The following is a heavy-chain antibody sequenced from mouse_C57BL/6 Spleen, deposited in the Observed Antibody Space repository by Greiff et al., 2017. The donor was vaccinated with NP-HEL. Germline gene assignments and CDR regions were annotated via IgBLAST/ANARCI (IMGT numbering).Heavy chain of an antibody. V-gene: IGHV1-69*01. CDR1: GYTFTSYW. Sequence: VQLVESGAELVMPGASVKLSCKASGYTFTSYWMHWVKQRPGQGLEWIGEIDPSDSYTNYNQKFKGKSTLTVDKSSSTAYMQLSSLTSEDSAVYYCARGENFDYWGQGTTLTVSS. J-gene: IGHJ2*01. CDR2: IDPSDSYT. CDR3: ARGENFDY.